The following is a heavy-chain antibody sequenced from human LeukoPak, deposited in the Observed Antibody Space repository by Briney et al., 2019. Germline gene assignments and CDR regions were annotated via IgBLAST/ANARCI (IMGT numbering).Heavy chain of an antibody. CDR3: AKDCSSGWYFFSYFDY. J-gene: IGHJ4*02. Sequence: GGSLRLSCAASGCTFSSYAMSWVRQAPGKGLEWVSAISGSGGSTYYADSVKGRFTISRDNSKNTLYLQMNSLRAEDTAVYYCAKDCSSGWYFFSYFDYWGQGTLVTVSS. D-gene: IGHD6-19*01. CDR2: ISGSGGST. V-gene: IGHV3-23*01. CDR1: GCTFSSYA.